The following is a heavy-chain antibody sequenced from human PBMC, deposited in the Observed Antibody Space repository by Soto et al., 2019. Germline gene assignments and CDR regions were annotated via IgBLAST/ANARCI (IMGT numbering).Heavy chain of an antibody. CDR2: ISSNGGST. D-gene: IGHD3-22*01. J-gene: IGHJ3*02. CDR3: VKTFSSGYYYGAFDI. V-gene: IGHV3-64D*08. Sequence: GGSLRLSCSASGFTFSSYAMHWVRQAPGKGLEYVSAISSNGGSTYYADSVKGRFTISRDNSKNTLYLQMSSLRAEDTAVYYCVKTFSSGYYYGAFDIWGQGTMVTVSS. CDR1: GFTFSSYA.